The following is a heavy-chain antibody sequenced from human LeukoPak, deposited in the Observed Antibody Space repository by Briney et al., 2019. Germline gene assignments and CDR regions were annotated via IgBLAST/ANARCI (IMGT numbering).Heavy chain of an antibody. D-gene: IGHD1-7*01. Sequence: SETLSLTCTVSGGSISSYYWSWIRQPAGKGLEWIGRIYTSGSTNYNPSLKSRVTMSVDTSKNQFSLKLSSVTAADTAVYYCASPSGTTPHDAFDIWGQGTMVTVSS. CDR1: GGSISSYY. CDR2: IYTSGST. CDR3: ASPSGTTPHDAFDI. V-gene: IGHV4-4*07. J-gene: IGHJ3*02.